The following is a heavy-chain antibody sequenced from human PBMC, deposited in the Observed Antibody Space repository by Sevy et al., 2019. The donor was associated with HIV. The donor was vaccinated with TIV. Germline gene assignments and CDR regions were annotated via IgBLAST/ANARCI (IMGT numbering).Heavy chain of an antibody. CDR2: INWNSQNI. CDR3: TTNRAHYYGSGTYFAY. Sequence: GGSLRLSCAASGFTFANYVMHWVRQAPGRGLEWVSGINWNSQNIAYADSVRGRFTISRDNAKNSVFLQMHSLRAEDMALYFCTTNRAHYYGSGTYFAYWGRGTQVTVSS. D-gene: IGHD3-10*01. V-gene: IGHV3-9*03. J-gene: IGHJ4*02. CDR1: GFTFANYV.